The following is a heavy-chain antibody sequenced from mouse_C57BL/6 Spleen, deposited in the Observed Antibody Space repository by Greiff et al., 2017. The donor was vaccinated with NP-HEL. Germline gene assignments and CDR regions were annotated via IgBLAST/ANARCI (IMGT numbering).Heavy chain of an antibody. D-gene: IGHD2-4*01. J-gene: IGHJ3*01. CDR1: GYTFTSYW. V-gene: IGHV1-55*01. CDR3: ARHGYDYDPFAY. Sequence: QVQLQQPGAELVKPGASVKMSCKASGYTFTSYWITWVKQRPGQGLEWIGDIYPGSGCTNYNEKFKSKATLTVDTSSSTAYMQLSSLTSEDSAVYYGARHGYDYDPFAYWGQGTLVTVSA. CDR2: IYPGSGCT.